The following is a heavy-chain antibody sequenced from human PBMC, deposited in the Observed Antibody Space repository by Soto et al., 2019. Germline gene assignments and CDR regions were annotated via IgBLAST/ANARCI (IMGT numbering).Heavy chain of an antibody. D-gene: IGHD2-15*01. J-gene: IGHJ6*03. CDR2: ISAYNGNT. CDR1: GYTFTSYG. Sequence: ASVKVSCKASGYTFTSYGISWVRQAPGQGLEWMGWISAYNGNTNYAQKLQGRVTMTTDTSTSTAYMELRSLRSDDTAVYYCARDGGDIVVVERAYYYYMDVWGKGTTVTVSS. V-gene: IGHV1-18*01. CDR3: ARDGGDIVVVERAYYYYMDV.